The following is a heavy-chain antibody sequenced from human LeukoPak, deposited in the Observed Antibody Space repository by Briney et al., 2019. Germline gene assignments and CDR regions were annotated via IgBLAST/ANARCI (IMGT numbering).Heavy chain of an antibody. J-gene: IGHJ4*02. CDR3: VRVKGGWLGEKTYDY. CDR1: GFPFSDYY. V-gene: IGHV3-11*01. D-gene: IGHD5-24*01. CDR2: ISTSASSI. Sequence: GGSLRLSCGASGFPFSDYYMSWIRQTPGKGLEWLAYISTSASSIDYADSVKGRFTVSRDNGKNSLFLQMNSLRAEDTAIYYCVRVKGGWLGEKTYDYLGQGTLVTVSP.